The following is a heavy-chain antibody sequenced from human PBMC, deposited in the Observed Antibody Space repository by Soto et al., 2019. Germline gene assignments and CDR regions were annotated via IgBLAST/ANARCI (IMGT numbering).Heavy chain of an antibody. J-gene: IGHJ4*02. CDR2: ISYDGSNK. Sequence: QVQLVESGGGVVQPGRSLRLSCAASGFTFSSYAMHWVRQAPGKGLEWVAVISYDGSNKYYADSVKGRFTISRDNSKNTLTRQMISLRAEDTAVYYCARVPSTSGRAHFDYWGQGTLVTVSS. CDR1: GFTFSSYA. V-gene: IGHV3-30-3*01. D-gene: IGHD2-8*01. CDR3: ARVPSTSGRAHFDY.